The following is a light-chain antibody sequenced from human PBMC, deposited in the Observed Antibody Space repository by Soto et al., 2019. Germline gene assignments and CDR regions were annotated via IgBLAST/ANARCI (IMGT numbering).Light chain of an antibody. J-gene: IGLJ2*01. CDR1: SSDVGGHNG. CDR3: CSYRSGSTI. Sequence: QSALTQPASVSGSPGQSITFSCTGTSSDVGGHNGVSWYQQYPGKAPKLMIYDVSNRPSGVSKRFSGSKSGNTASLTISGLQADDEADYYCCSYRSGSTIFGGGTKLTVL. V-gene: IGLV2-14*01. CDR2: DVS.